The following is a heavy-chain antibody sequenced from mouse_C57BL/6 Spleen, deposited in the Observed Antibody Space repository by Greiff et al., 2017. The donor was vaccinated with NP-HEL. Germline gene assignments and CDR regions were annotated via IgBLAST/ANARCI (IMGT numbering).Heavy chain of an antibody. Sequence: QVQLQQPGAELVKPGASVKLSCKASGYTFTSYWMHWVKQRPGQGLEWIGMIHPNSGSTNYNEKFKSKATLTVDKSSSTAYMQLSSLTSEDSAVYYCARSPFYGSSPPYAMDYWGQGTSVTVSS. CDR2: IHPNSGST. J-gene: IGHJ4*01. CDR1: GYTFTSYW. V-gene: IGHV1-64*01. CDR3: ARSPFYGSSPPYAMDY. D-gene: IGHD1-1*01.